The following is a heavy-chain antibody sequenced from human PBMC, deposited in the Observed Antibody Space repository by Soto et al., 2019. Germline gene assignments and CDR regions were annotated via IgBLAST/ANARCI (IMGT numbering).Heavy chain of an antibody. Sequence: QVQLVESGGGVVQPGRSLRLSCAASGFTFSSYGMHWVRQAPGKGLEWVAVIWYDGSNKYYADSVKGRFTISRDNSKNTLYLQMNSLRAEDTAVYYCAREVGAAEDWYFDLWGRGTLVTVSS. CDR1: GFTFSSYG. J-gene: IGHJ2*01. V-gene: IGHV3-33*01. CDR2: IWYDGSNK. CDR3: AREVGAAEDWYFDL. D-gene: IGHD6-13*01.